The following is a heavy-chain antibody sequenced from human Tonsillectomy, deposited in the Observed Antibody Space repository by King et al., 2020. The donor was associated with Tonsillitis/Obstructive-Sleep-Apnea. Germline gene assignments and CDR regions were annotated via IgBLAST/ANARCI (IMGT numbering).Heavy chain of an antibody. Sequence: QLVQSGAEVKKPGASVKVSCKAAGYTFTSYGISWVRQAPGQGLEWRGWISAYNGNANYAQKLQGRVTMTTDTSTSTAYMELRSLRSYDTAVYYCAGEGGDIVATIVDYWRQETLASVSS. V-gene: IGHV1-18*01. CDR2: ISAYNGNA. J-gene: IGHJ4*02. CDR1: GYTFTSYG. D-gene: IGHD5-12*01. CDR3: AGEGGDIVATIVDY.